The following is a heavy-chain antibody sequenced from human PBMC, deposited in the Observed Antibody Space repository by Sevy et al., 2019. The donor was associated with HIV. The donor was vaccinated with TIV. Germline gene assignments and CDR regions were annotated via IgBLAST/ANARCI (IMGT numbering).Heavy chain of an antibody. D-gene: IGHD3-22*01. V-gene: IGHV3-7*01. Sequence: GGSLRLSCAASGFTFSSYWMSWVRQAPGKGLEWVANIKQDGSEKYYVDSVKGRFTISRDNAKNSLYLQMNSLRAEDTAVYYCAREVVYYYDSSGYYYRLDAFDIWGQGTMVTVSS. CDR2: IKQDGSEK. CDR3: AREVVYYYDSSGYYYRLDAFDI. CDR1: GFTFSSYW. J-gene: IGHJ3*02.